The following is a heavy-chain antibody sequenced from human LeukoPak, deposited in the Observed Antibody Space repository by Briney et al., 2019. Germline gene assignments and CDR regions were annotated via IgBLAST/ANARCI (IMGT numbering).Heavy chain of an antibody. CDR3: ARPTRSAGFDY. CDR2: ISSNGGST. CDR1: GFTFSSYA. V-gene: IGHV3-64*01. Sequence: GGSLRLSCAASGFTFSSYAMHWVRQAPGKGLEYVSAISSNGGSTYYANSVKGKFTISRDNSKNTLYLQMGSLRAEDMAVYYCARPTRSAGFDYWGQGTLVTVSS. D-gene: IGHD1-1*01. J-gene: IGHJ4*02.